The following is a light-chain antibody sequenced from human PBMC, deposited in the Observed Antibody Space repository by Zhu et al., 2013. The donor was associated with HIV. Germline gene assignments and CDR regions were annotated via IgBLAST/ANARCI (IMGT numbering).Light chain of an antibody. CDR2: LAS. CDR1: DDIKNN. CDR3: LQHHAYPFT. J-gene: IGKJ2*01. Sequence: DIQLTQSPTSLSVSVGDRVTITCRSSDDIKNNLGWFQQKSGRAPKRLIFLASNLHNGVPLKFSGAGSGTEFTLTIDNLQPEDFATYFCLQHHAYPFTFGQGTKVDI. V-gene: IGKV1-17*02.